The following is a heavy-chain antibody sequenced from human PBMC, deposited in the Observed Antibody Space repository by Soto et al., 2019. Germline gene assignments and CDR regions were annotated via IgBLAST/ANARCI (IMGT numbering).Heavy chain of an antibody. V-gene: IGHV1-69*18. CDR1: GGTLSNYI. J-gene: IGHJ5*02. CDR3: ATERKSHCSSGVCYWFGP. D-gene: IGHD2-8*01. Sequence: QVLLVQPGAEVRKPGSSVQVSCKASGGTLSNYIFTWVRQAPGEGLEWMGRIIPMFGTADYAQKFQGRVTITADDSTNTVNMELSSLRFDDTAMYYCATERKSHCSSGVCYWFGPWGQVTLVTVSS. CDR2: IIPMFGTA.